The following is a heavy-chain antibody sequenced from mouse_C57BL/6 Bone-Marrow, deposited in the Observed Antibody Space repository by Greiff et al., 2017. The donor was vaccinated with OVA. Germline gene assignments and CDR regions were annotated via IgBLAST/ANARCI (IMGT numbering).Heavy chain of an antibody. J-gene: IGHJ1*03. V-gene: IGHV4-1*01. CDR2: INPDSSTI. CDR1: GIDFSRYW. CDR3: ARGGYYYGSSYWYFDV. Sequence: EVHLVESGGGLVQPGGSLKLSCAASGIDFSRYWMSWVRRAPGKGLEWIGEINPDSSTINYAPSLKDKFIISRDNAKNTLYLQMSKVRSEDTALYYCARGGYYYGSSYWYFDVWGTGTTVTVSS. D-gene: IGHD1-1*01.